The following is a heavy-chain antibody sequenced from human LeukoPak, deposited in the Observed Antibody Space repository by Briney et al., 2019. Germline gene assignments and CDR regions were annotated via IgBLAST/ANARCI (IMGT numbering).Heavy chain of an antibody. Sequence: PGGSLRLSCAASGFTFSSSAMSWVRQAPGEGLEWVSAISGSGTTTYYADSVKGRFTITRDNSKNTLYLQLNTLRADAAAVDDCAEYWRAGVATSYYFDYWGQGTLVTVSS. V-gene: IGHV3-23*01. CDR2: ISGSGTTT. J-gene: IGHJ4*02. CDR3: AEYWRAGVATSYYFDY. D-gene: IGHD5-12*01. CDR1: GFTFSSSA.